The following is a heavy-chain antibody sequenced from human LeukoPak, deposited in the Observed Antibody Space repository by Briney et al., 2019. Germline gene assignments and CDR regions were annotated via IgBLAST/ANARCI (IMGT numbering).Heavy chain of an antibody. CDR3: ASLYGDYGY. J-gene: IGHJ4*02. CDR1: GFTVSSNY. D-gene: IGHD4-17*01. V-gene: IGHV3-53*01. Sequence: PGGSLRLSCEASGFTVSSNYMSWVRQAPGKGLEWVSVIYSGGSTYYADSVKGRFTISRDNSKNTLYLQMNSLRAEDTAVYYCASLYGDYGYWGQGTLVTVSS. CDR2: IYSGGST.